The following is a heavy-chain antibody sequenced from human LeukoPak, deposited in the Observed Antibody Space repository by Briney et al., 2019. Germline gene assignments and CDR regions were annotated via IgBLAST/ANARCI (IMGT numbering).Heavy chain of an antibody. J-gene: IGHJ4*02. V-gene: IGHV3-23*01. CDR3: ARGDDTSGYFYSYFDY. Sequence: PGGSLRLSCAASGFTFSSYAMSWVRQAPGKGLEWVSAISGSGGSTYYADSVKGRFTISRDNSKNTLDLQMNSLRAEDTAMYYCARGDDTSGYFYSYFDYWGQGTLVTVSS. CDR2: ISGSGGST. D-gene: IGHD3-22*01. CDR1: GFTFSSYA.